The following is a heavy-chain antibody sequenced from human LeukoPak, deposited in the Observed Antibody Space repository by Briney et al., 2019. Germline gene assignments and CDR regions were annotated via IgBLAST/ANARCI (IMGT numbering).Heavy chain of an antibody. CDR3: ARDWFVAAGLGEGPFDY. V-gene: IGHV1-69*06. J-gene: IGHJ4*02. D-gene: IGHD6-25*01. Sequence: SVKVSCKASGSTFSSYAISLVRQAHGQGLEWMGGIIPIFGTANYAQKVQGRVTITADKSTSTAYMELSRLRYEDTAVYYCARDWFVAAGLGEGPFDYWGQGTLVNVSS. CDR2: IIPIFGTA. CDR1: GSTFSSYA.